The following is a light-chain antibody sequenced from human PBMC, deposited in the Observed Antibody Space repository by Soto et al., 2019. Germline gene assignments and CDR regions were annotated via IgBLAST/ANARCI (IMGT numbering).Light chain of an antibody. J-gene: IGKJ1*01. CDR2: DAS. CDR3: QQYENYWT. V-gene: IGKV1-5*01. Sequence: EIQMTQSPSTLSASGGDIVTISCRASQSISSWLAWYQHKPGKAPKLLIYDASNLDSGVPSRFSGSGSGTEFSLTISNLQPDDCATYYCQQYENYWTFGQGTKVDI. CDR1: QSISSW.